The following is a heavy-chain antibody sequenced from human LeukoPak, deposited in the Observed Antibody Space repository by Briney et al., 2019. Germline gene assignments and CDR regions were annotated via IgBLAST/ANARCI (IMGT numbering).Heavy chain of an antibody. CDR3: ARTPYYDLWRGNWFDP. CDR2: IIPIFGTA. V-gene: IGHV1-69*05. J-gene: IGHJ5*02. D-gene: IGHD3-3*01. CDR1: GGTFSSYA. Sequence: ASVKVSCKASGGTFSSYAISWVRQAPGQGLEWMGGIIPIFGTANYAQEFQGRVTITTDESTSTAYMELSSLRSEDTAVYYCARTPYYDLWRGNWFDPWGQGTLVTVSS.